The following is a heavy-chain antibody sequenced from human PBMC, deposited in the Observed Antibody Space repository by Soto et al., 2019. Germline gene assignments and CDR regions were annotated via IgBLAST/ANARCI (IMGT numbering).Heavy chain of an antibody. J-gene: IGHJ3*02. Sequence: EVQLLESGGGLVQPGGSLRLSCAASGFTFSIYAMSWVRQAPGKGLEWVSTFGGSGGNTYYADSVKGRFTISRDNAKNTLYLQMNSLRAEDTAVYFCAKGWFGFEIWGQGTMVTVSS. CDR1: GFTFSIYA. CDR2: FGGSGGNT. D-gene: IGHD3-10*01. V-gene: IGHV3-23*01. CDR3: AKGWFGFEI.